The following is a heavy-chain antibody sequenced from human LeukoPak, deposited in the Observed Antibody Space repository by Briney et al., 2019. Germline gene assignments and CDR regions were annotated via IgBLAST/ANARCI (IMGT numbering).Heavy chain of an antibody. CDR1: QFTFSSYS. CDR2: ISSSGSYI. J-gene: IGHJ4*02. Sequence: PGGSLRLSCAASQFTFSSYSMNWVRQAPGKGLEWVSSISSSGSYIYYADSVKGRFTISRDNAKNSLYLQMNSLRAEDTAFYYCARGDAYYDTSGYSLNIVSWGQGTLVTVSS. V-gene: IGHV3-21*04. CDR3: ARGDAYYDTSGYSLNIVS. D-gene: IGHD3-22*01.